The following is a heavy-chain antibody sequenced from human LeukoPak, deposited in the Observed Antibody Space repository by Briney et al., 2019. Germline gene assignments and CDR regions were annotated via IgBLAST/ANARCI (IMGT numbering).Heavy chain of an antibody. Sequence: SETLSLTCTVSGGSFSRYYWSWIRQPPGKGLEWIGYIYYSGSINYKPSLTSRVNISVDTSKTQYSLKLSSVTAADTAVYYCARATTGTTNWFDPWGQGTLVTVSS. V-gene: IGHV4-59*01. CDR3: ARATTGTTNWFDP. J-gene: IGHJ5*02. CDR2: IYYSGSI. D-gene: IGHD1-1*01. CDR1: GGSFSRYY.